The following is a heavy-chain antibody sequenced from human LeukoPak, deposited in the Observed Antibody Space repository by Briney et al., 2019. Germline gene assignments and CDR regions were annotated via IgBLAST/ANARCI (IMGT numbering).Heavy chain of an antibody. D-gene: IGHD3-22*01. J-gene: IGHJ6*03. CDR1: GFTVSSNY. CDR3: ARVASGYLGYYYYYMDV. Sequence: GGSLTLSCAASGFTVSSNYMRWVRQAPGRGLEWVSVIYSGGSTYYADPVKGRFTISRDNSKNTLYLQMNSLRAEDTAVYYCARVASGYLGYYYYYMDVWGKGTTVTVSS. V-gene: IGHV3-66*01. CDR2: IYSGGST.